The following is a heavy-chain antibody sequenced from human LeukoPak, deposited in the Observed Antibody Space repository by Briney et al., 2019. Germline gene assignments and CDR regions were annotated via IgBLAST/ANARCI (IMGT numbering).Heavy chain of an antibody. J-gene: IGHJ3*02. Sequence: ASVKVSCKASGYTFTGYYMHWLRQAPGQGLEWMGWINPNSGGTNYAQKFQGRVTMTRDTSISTAYMELSRLRSDDTAVYYCAREVVPAAMRRSDAFDIWGQGTMVTVSS. CDR1: GYTFTGYY. D-gene: IGHD2-2*01. V-gene: IGHV1-2*02. CDR2: INPNSGGT. CDR3: AREVVPAAMRRSDAFDI.